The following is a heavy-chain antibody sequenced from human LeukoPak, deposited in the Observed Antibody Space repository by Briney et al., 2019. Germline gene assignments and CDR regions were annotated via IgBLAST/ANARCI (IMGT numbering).Heavy chain of an antibody. V-gene: IGHV4-61*02. D-gene: IGHD3-10*01. CDR2: IYTSGGT. CDR1: GGSISSGSYY. J-gene: IGHJ4*02. CDR3: ARHYYSSGSFDY. Sequence: SETLSLTCTVSGGSISSGSYYWSWIRQPAGKGLEWIGRIYTSGGTNYNPSLKSRVTISVDTSKNQFSLKLSSVTAADTAVYYCARHYYSSGSFDYWGQGTLVTVPS.